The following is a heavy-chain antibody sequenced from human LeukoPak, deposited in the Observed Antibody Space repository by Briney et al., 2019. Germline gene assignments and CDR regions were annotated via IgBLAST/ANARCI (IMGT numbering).Heavy chain of an antibody. CDR3: ARDHRSHYMDV. J-gene: IGHJ6*03. CDR2: ISAYNGNT. V-gene: IGHV1-18*04. CDR1: GYTFTGYY. Sequence: ASVKVSCKASGYTFTGYYMHWVRQAPGQGLEWMGWISAYNGNTNYAQKLQGRVTMTTDTSTSTAYMELRSLRSDDTAVYYCARDHRSHYMDVWGKGTTVTVSS.